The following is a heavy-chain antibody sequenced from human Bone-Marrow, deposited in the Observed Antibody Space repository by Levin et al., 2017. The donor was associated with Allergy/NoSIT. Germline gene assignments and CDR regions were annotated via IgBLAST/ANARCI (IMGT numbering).Heavy chain of an antibody. Sequence: GESLKISCVASGFTNSTYSMNWVRQAPGKGLEWVAYISDTGSTIYYADSVRGRFTISRDNAKNSLYLQMNSLRDEDTALYYCVREKSFYYDSSGENWGQGTRVTVSS. V-gene: IGHV3-48*02. J-gene: IGHJ4*02. CDR3: VREKSFYYDSSGEN. CDR2: ISDTGSTI. D-gene: IGHD3-22*01. CDR1: GFTNSTYS.